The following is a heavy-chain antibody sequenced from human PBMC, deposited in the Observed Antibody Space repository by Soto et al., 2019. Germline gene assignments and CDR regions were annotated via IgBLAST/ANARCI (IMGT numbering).Heavy chain of an antibody. V-gene: IGHV1-69*01. Sequence: QVQLVQSGAEVKKPGSSVKVSCKASGGTFSSYAISWVRQAPGQGLEWMGGIIPISETTNYAQKFQCRVTITADESKSTAYMELSSLRFEDTAVYYCARSQVSSTCLENYYYYYYGMDVWGQGTTVTVSS. J-gene: IGHJ6*02. D-gene: IGHD2-2*01. CDR3: ARSQVSSTCLENYYYYYYGMDV. CDR1: GGTFSSYA. CDR2: IIPISETT.